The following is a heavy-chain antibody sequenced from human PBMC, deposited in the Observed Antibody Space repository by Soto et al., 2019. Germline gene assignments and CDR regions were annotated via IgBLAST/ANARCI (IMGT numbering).Heavy chain of an antibody. V-gene: IGHV2-26*01. CDR3: ARNAKSKAAAGAGFDL. D-gene: IGHD6-13*01. CDR1: GFSFSNARMG. CDR2: IFSNDEK. Sequence: QVTLKESGPVMVKPTEPLTLTCTVSGFSFSNARMGVSWIRQPPGKALEWLAHIFSNDEKSYTTSLKSRLTISKDTSKSQVVLTMTNMDPVDTATYYCARNAKSKAAAGAGFDLWGRGTLVTVSS. J-gene: IGHJ2*01.